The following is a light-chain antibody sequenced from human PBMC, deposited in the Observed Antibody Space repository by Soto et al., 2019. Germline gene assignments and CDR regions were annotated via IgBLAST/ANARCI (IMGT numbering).Light chain of an antibody. J-gene: IGLJ2*01. CDR3: SSYTGNNPPVV. CDR1: SSDVGGYNY. Sequence: QSVLTQPASVSGSPGQSITISCTGTSSDVGGYNYVSWYQQHPGKAPNLIIFDVSNRPSGVSNRFSGSKSGNSACLTISGLQAEDDADYYCSSYTGNNPPVVFGGGTEVTVL. CDR2: DVS. V-gene: IGLV2-14*01.